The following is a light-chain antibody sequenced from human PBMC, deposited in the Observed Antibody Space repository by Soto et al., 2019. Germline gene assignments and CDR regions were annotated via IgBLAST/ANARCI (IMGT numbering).Light chain of an antibody. V-gene: IGLV2-14*01. CDR2: GVY. Sequence: QSVLTQPASVSGCPGQSITISCTGTDSDVGGYNYVSWYQQHPGKAPKLMIYGVYNRPSGVSNRFSGSKSGNTASLTISGLQAEDEADYYCSSFTNNNTPHVVFGGGTKLTVL. CDR3: SSFTNNNTPHVV. J-gene: IGLJ2*01. CDR1: DSDVGGYNY.